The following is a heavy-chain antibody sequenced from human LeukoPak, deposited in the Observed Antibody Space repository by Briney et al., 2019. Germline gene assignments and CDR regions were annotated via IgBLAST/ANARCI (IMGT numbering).Heavy chain of an antibody. Sequence: SVKVSCKAAGYTFTSYYMHWVRQDPGQSLEWMGIINPSGGSTSYAQKFQGRVTMTRDMSTSTVYMELSSLRSEDTAVYYCARDPRAAAYTKRNYYYYYMDVWGKGTTVTVSS. CDR2: INPSGGST. CDR3: ARDPRAAAYTKRNYYYYYMDV. V-gene: IGHV1-46*01. J-gene: IGHJ6*03. CDR1: GYTFTSYY. D-gene: IGHD6-13*01.